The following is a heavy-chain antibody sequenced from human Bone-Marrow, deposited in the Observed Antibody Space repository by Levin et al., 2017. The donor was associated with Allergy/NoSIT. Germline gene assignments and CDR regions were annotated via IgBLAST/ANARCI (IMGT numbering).Heavy chain of an antibody. J-gene: IGHJ4*02. CDR3: ARLSLTFHDILTGYYSPIGTFDY. V-gene: IGHV4-30-4*01. Sequence: RASETLSLTCNVSGGSINSGDSYWSWIRQPPGKGLEWIGYIYYSGSTYYNPSLKSRITISIDTSKSQFSLQLSSVTAADTAVYYCARLSLTFHDILTGYYSPIGTFDYWGQGTLVTVSS. D-gene: IGHD3-9*01. CDR1: GGSINSGDSY. CDR2: IYYSGST.